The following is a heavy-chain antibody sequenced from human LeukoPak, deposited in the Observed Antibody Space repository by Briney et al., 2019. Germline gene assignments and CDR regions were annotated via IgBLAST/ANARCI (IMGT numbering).Heavy chain of an antibody. CDR2: ISYDGSNK. V-gene: IGHV3-30*03. J-gene: IGHJ3*02. Sequence: GGSLRLSCAASGFTFSGYGMHWVRQAPGKGLEWVAVISYDGSNKYYADSVKGRFTISRDNSKNTLYLQMNSLRAEDTAVYYCARGGAYSSGWVGAFDIWGQGTMVTVSS. CDR1: GFTFSGYG. D-gene: IGHD6-19*01. CDR3: ARGGAYSSGWVGAFDI.